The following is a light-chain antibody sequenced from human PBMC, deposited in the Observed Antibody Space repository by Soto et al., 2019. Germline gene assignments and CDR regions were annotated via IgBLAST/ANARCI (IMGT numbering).Light chain of an antibody. CDR1: QSASSN. J-gene: IGKJ5*01. Sequence: EIVMTQSPATLSVSPGERAXXXXXXXQSASSNFAWYQQKPGQAPRLLIYGASTRATGIPARFSGSGSGTEFTLTISSLQSEDFAVYYCQQYNNWXPXITFGQGTRLEVK. CDR3: QQYNNWXPXIT. CDR2: GAS. V-gene: IGKV3-15*01.